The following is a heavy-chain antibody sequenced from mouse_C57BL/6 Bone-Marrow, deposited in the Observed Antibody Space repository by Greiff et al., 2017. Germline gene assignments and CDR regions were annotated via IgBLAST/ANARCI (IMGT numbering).Heavy chain of an antibody. CDR3: ARWDYYGSSYFDD. CDR2: IHPNSGST. CDR1: GYTFTSYW. J-gene: IGHJ2*01. Sequence: QVQLQQPGAELVKPGASVKLSCKASGYTFTSYWMHWVKQRPGQGLEWIGMIHPNSGSTNYNEKFKSKATLTVDKSSSTAYMQLSSLTSEDSAVYYCARWDYYGSSYFDDWGQGTTLTVSS. V-gene: IGHV1-64*01. D-gene: IGHD1-1*01.